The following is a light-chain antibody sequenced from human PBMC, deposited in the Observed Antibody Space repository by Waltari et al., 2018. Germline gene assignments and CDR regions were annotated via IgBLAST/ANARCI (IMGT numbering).Light chain of an antibody. J-gene: IGLJ2*01. CDR2: KDT. CDR1: ALPKPY. Sequence: SYELTQPPSVSVSPGQTARITCSGDALPKPYAFWYQQKPGQATVLVTYKDTERPSGIPDRFSGSSSGTTVTLTISGVQAEDEADYYCQSGDSTSTHVVFGGGTKLTVL. V-gene: IGLV3-25*03. CDR3: QSGDSTSTHVV.